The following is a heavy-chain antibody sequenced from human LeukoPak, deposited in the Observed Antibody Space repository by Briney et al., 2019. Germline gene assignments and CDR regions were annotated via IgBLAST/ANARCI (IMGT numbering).Heavy chain of an antibody. CDR3: ARDYD. V-gene: IGHV3-7*01. Sequence: GGSLRLSCAASGFTLSSNWTSWVRQAPGKGLEWVANIKQDGSDKYYVDSVKGRFTISRDNAKNSLYLQMNSLRVEDTAVYYCARDYDWGQGTLVTVSS. D-gene: IGHD4-17*01. J-gene: IGHJ4*02. CDR2: IKQDGSDK. CDR1: GFTLSSNW.